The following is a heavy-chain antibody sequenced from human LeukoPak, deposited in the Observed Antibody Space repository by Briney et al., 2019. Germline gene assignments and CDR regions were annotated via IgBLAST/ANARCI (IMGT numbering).Heavy chain of an antibody. J-gene: IGHJ3*02. D-gene: IGHD1-26*01. CDR3: ARGLVVGGTGVWAFDI. Sequence: GGSLRLSCAASGFTVSNNYMSWVRRAPGYGLEWVSVIYKVGNTFYADFVKGRFTISRDNSKNTLYLQMNSLRAEDTALYYCARGLVVGGTGVWAFDIWGQGTMVTVSS. CDR2: IYKVGNT. V-gene: IGHV3-66*01. CDR1: GFTVSNNY.